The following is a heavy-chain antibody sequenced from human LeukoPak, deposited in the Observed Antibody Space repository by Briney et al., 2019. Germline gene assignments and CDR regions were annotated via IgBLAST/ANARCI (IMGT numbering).Heavy chain of an antibody. V-gene: IGHV3-21*01. CDR2: ISSSSSYI. Sequence: GGSLRLSCAASGFTFSSYGMHWVRQAPGKGLEWVSSISSSSSYIYYADSVKGRFTISRDNAKNSLYLQMNSLRAEDTAVYYCARDPNYYDSSVRSSPPSYWGQGTLVTVSS. D-gene: IGHD3-22*01. CDR1: GFTFSSYG. J-gene: IGHJ4*02. CDR3: ARDPNYYDSSVRSSPPSY.